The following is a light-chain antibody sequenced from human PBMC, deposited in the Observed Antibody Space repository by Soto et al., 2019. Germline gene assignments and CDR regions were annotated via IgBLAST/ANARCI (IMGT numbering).Light chain of an antibody. J-gene: IGLJ1*01. CDR2: EVT. Sequence: QSALTQSPSASGSPGQSVTISCTGTNGDVGNYNYVSWYQQHPGKAPKLIIYEVTERPSGVPNRFSGSKSDNTAYLTVSGLQADDEADYYCSSYAGNNPRYVFGTGTKVTVL. CDR3: SSYAGNNPRYV. V-gene: IGLV2-8*01. CDR1: NGDVGNYNY.